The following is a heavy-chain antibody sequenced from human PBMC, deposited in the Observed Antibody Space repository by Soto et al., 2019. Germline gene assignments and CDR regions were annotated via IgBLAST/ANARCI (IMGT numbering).Heavy chain of an antibody. CDR2: INGGDGYT. V-gene: IGHV1-3*01. Sequence: QVQLVQSGAEVKNPGASVKVSCRTSGYTFTNYAMYWVRQAPGQRLEWMGWINGGDGYTEYSQNFQGRVTISRDTSANTAYMELSSLRSEDTAVYYCAGAFDYGDNSGTWGQGTLVTVSS. D-gene: IGHD4-17*01. J-gene: IGHJ4*02. CDR1: GYTFTNYA. CDR3: AGAFDYGDNSGT.